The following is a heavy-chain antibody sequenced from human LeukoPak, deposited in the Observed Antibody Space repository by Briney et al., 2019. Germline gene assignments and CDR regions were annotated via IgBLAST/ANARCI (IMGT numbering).Heavy chain of an antibody. CDR2: IFYSGST. CDR3: AKSSGYGLVDI. Sequence: SETLSLTCTVSAVSITTINYYWGWLRQPPGRGLEWIGNIFYSGSTHNSPSFKTRVTISQDTSTNQFSRKGRSVTAPDTPALYCAKSSGYGLVDIWGQGTRVTV. D-gene: IGHD3-10*01. V-gene: IGHV4-39*07. J-gene: IGHJ3*01. CDR1: AVSITTINYY.